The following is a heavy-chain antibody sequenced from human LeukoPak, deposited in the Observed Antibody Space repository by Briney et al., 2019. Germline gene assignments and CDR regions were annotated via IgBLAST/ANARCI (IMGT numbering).Heavy chain of an antibody. V-gene: IGHV4-4*02. D-gene: IGHD2/OR15-2a*01. CDR2: IAHDGTR. Sequence: PSGPLSLTCGVSGGSIDMTNYWGWVRQAPGKGLEWIGEIAHDGTRNYNASLRSRVAMSLDRANNQFSLSLTSVTAADTAVYYCTRENRPFCPFAYWGQGVLVTVSS. CDR1: GGSIDMTNY. J-gene: IGHJ4*02. CDR3: TRENRPFCPFAY.